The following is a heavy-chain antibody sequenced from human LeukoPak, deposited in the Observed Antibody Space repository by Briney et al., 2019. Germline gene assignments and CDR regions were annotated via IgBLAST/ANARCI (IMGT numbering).Heavy chain of an antibody. D-gene: IGHD2-21*01. Sequence: GRSLRLSCAASGFTFSSYGMPWVRQAPGKGLEWVAVISYDGSNKYYADSVKGRFTISRDNSKNTLYLQMNSLRAEDTAVYYCAKDLRGGDYYYGMDVWGQGTTVTVSS. V-gene: IGHV3-30*18. J-gene: IGHJ6*02. CDR1: GFTFSSYG. CDR3: AKDLRGGDYYYGMDV. CDR2: ISYDGSNK.